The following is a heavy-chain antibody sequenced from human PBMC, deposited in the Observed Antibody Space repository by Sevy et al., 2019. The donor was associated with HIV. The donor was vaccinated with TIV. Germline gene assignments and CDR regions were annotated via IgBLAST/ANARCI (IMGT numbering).Heavy chain of an antibody. CDR2: IYPADSET. CDR1: GYTFTNSW. Sequence: GESLKISCKGSGYTFTNSWIGWVRQMPGKGLEWMGVIYPADSETRYSPSFQDQVTISADKSTSTAYLQWGSLKASDTAMYYCAGGLSMIAGRVDYWAQGALVTVSS. D-gene: IGHD3-22*01. J-gene: IGHJ4*02. CDR3: AGGLSMIAGRVDY. V-gene: IGHV5-51*01.